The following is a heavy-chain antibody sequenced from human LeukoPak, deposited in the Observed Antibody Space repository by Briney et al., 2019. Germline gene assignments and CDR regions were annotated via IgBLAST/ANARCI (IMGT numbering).Heavy chain of an antibody. J-gene: IGHJ4*02. CDR1: GFIVSSNY. CDR3: ARDFPGIAVAGTRPLDY. V-gene: IGHV3-53*01. D-gene: IGHD6-19*01. CDR2: IYSGGST. Sequence: GGSLRLSCAASGFIVSSNYMSWVRQAPGKRLEWVSVIYSGGSTYYADSVKGRFTISRDNSKNTLYLQMNSLRAEDTAVYYCARDFPGIAVAGTRPLDYWGQGTLVTVAS.